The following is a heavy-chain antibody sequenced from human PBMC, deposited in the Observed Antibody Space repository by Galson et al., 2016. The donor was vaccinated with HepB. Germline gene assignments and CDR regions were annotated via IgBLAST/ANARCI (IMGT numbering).Heavy chain of an antibody. J-gene: IGHJ4*02. CDR2: ISGTDGRT. Sequence: SLRLSCAASGFTFINYAMSWVRQAPGKGLEWVSGISGTDGRTLYADSMKGRFTISRDNSKNTLYLQMSSLRVEDTAVYYCAKGTTLQVHFGYFDHWGQGTLVTVSS. D-gene: IGHD1/OR15-1a*01. V-gene: IGHV3-23*01. CDR1: GFTFINYA. CDR3: AKGTTLQVHFGYFDH.